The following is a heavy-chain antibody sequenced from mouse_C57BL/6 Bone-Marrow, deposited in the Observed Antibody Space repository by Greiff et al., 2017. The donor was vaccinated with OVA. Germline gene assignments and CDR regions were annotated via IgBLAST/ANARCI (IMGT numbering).Heavy chain of an antibody. CDR3: ARWLLPDY. V-gene: IGHV8-12*01. Sequence: QVTLKVSGPGILQSSQTLSLPCSFSGFSLSTSGMGVSWIRQPSGKGLEWLAHIYWADDKRYNPSLKSRLTISTDTSRNQVFLKITSVDTADTATYYCARWLLPDYWGQGTTLTVSS. J-gene: IGHJ2*01. CDR1: GFSLSTSGMG. CDR2: IYWADDK. D-gene: IGHD2-3*01.